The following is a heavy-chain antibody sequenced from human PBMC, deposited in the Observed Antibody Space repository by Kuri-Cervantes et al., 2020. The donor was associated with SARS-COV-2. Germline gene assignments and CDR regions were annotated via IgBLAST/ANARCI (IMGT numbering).Heavy chain of an antibody. J-gene: IGHJ4*02. D-gene: IGHD1-14*01. CDR1: GLTFSSRS. CDR2: IDASGKSR. V-gene: IGHV3-48*02. Sequence: GGSLRLSCAVSGLTFSSRSMNWVRQAPGMGLEWVSHIDASGKSRYYIDSVQGRFTISRDNTRNSLYLQMNSLTEEDTAVYYCSTTWDHWGQGTLVTVSS. CDR3: STTWDH.